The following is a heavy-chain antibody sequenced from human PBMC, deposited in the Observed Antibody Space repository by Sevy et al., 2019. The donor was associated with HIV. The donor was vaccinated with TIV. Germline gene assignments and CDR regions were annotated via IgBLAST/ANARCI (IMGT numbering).Heavy chain of an antibody. CDR2: ISHSGGAI. CDR1: GFIFSRYE. J-gene: IGHJ4*02. D-gene: IGHD4-17*01. CDR3: ARDLPPSATTVAHFDY. V-gene: IGHV3-48*03. Sequence: GSLRLSGAASGFIFSRYEMNWVRQAPGKGLEWVSYISHSGGAINYADSVKGRFTVSRDNAKNSLYLQMDSLRAEDTAVYYCARDLPPSATTVAHFDYWGQGTLVTVSS.